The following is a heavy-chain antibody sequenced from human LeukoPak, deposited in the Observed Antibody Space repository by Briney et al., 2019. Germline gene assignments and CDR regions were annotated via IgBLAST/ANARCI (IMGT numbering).Heavy chain of an antibody. CDR3: ARCGYVGSGHYYNWFDP. J-gene: IGHJ5*02. Sequence: ESLKISCQTSGYSFTNFWIAWVRQTPGKGLEWLGIISPGDSDALYNPSFQGHVTMSTDRSINTAYLHWSSLQASDTAIYYCARCGYVGSGHYYNWFDPWGQGTLVTVAS. CDR1: GYSFTNFW. V-gene: IGHV5-51*01. D-gene: IGHD3-22*01. CDR2: ISPGDSDA.